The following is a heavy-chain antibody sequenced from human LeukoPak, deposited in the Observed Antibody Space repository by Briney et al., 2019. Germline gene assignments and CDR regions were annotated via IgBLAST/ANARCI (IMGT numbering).Heavy chain of an antibody. V-gene: IGHV1-2*02. CDR1: GYTFTGYY. Sequence: ASVKVSCKASGYTFTGYYMHWVRQAPGQGLEWMGWISPNRGGTNYAQKFQGRVTMTRDTSISTAYMELSRLRSDDTAVYYCARGRKRITIFGVVPCFDYWGQGTLVTVSS. J-gene: IGHJ4*02. CDR3: ARGRKRITIFGVVPCFDY. D-gene: IGHD3-3*01. CDR2: ISPNRGGT.